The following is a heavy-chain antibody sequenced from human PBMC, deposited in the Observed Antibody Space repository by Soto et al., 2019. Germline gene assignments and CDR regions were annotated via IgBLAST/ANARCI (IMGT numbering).Heavy chain of an antibody. J-gene: IGHJ4*02. CDR2: IYYSGST. V-gene: IGHV4-31*03. CDR3: AREGSSSVPFDY. CDR1: GGSISSGGYY. D-gene: IGHD6-13*01. Sequence: PSETLSLTCTVSGGSISSGGYYWSWIRQHPGKGLEWIGYIYYSGSTYYNPSLKSRVTISVDTSKNQFSLKLSSVTAADTAVYYCAREGSSSVPFDYWGQGTLVTVSS.